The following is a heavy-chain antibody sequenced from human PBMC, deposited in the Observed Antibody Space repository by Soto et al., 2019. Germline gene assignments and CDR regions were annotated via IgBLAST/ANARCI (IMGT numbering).Heavy chain of an antibody. CDR3: ARPSSSTMVGYFEL. J-gene: IGHJ2*01. CDR2: IYPSGSN. V-gene: IGHV4-4*02. Sequence: QVQLQESGPGLVKPSGTLSLTCAVSGGSISSSNLWSWVRQPPVKGLDWIGEIYPSGSNNYNPSLKRRVTISVAKSKNQFSLKLSSVTAADTAVYYCARPSSSTMVGYFELWGRGTLVTVSS. CDR1: GGSISSSNL. D-gene: IGHD3-10*01.